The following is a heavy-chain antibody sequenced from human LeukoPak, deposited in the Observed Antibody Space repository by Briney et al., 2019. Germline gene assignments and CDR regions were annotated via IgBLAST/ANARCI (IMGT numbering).Heavy chain of an antibody. D-gene: IGHD3-10*01. V-gene: IGHV3-30-3*01. Sequence: GRSLRLSCAASGFTFSSYAMHWVRQAPGKGLEWVAVISYDGGNKYYADSVKGRFTISRDNSKNTLYLQMNSLRAEDTAVYYCARNMVRGVIKAYDYWGQGTLVTVSS. CDR2: ISYDGGNK. J-gene: IGHJ4*02. CDR1: GFTFSSYA. CDR3: ARNMVRGVIKAYDY.